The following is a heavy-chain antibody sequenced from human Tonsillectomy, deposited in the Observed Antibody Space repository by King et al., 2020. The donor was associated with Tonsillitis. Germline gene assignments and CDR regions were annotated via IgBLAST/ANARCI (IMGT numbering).Heavy chain of an antibody. CDR2: IHPNSGGT. J-gene: IGHJ4*02. CDR1: GYTFTGYY. V-gene: IGHV1-2*02. CDR3: ARAITIFGVVIMYYFDY. D-gene: IGHD3-3*01. Sequence: QLVQSGAEVKKPGASVKVSCKASGYTFTGYYIHWVRQAPGQGLEWMGWIHPNSGGTNCAQKFQGRVTMTRDTSISTAYMDLSRLRSDDTAVYYSARAITIFGVVIMYYFDYWGQGTLVTVSS.